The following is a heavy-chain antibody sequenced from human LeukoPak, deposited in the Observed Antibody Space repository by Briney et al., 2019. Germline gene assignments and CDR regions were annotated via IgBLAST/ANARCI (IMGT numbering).Heavy chain of an antibody. CDR1: GYTFTGYY. V-gene: IGHV1-2*02. D-gene: IGHD1-26*01. J-gene: IGHJ4*02. CDR3: AAMSGSYPPFDY. CDR2: INPNSGGT. Sequence: ASVKVSCKASGYTFTGYYMHWVRQAPGQGLEWMGWINPNSGGTNYAQKFQGRVTMTGDTSISTAYMELSRLRSDDTAVYYCAAMSGSYPPFDYWGQGTLVTVSS.